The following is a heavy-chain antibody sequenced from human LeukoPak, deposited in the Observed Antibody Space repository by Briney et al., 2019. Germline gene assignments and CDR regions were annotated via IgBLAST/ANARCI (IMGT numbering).Heavy chain of an antibody. Sequence: PSETLSLTCTVSGGSISSSSHYWGWVRQPPGKGLEWIGNIYYSGSTYYNPSVKSRVTISVDTSKNQFSLKLSSVTAADTAVYYCARPVRSYYGSGTYGVDWGQETLVTVSS. D-gene: IGHD3-10*01. CDR3: ARPVRSYYGSGTYGVD. V-gene: IGHV4-39*01. CDR1: GGSISSSSHY. CDR2: IYYSGST. J-gene: IGHJ4*02.